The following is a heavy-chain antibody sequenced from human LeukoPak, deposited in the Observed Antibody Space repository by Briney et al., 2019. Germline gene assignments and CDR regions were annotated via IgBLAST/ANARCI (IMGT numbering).Heavy chain of an antibody. V-gene: IGHV4-34*01. CDR1: GFTFSSYW. J-gene: IGHJ4*02. CDR2: INHSGST. D-gene: IGHD2-8*01. CDR3: ARGHLINNRHYFDY. Sequence: KSGGSLRLSCAASGFTFSSYWMSWVRQPPGKGLEWIGEINHSGSTNYNPSLKSRVTISVDTSKNQFSLKLSSVTAADTAVYYCARGHLINNRHYFDYWGQGTLVTVSS.